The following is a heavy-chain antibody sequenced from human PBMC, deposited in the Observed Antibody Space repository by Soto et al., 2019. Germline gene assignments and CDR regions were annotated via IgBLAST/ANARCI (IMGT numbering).Heavy chain of an antibody. CDR3: ARQRITMVRGVTFSPLDY. CDR2: IYYSGST. V-gene: IGHV4-59*08. Sequence: SETLSLTCTFSGGSISSYYWSWIRQPPGKGLEWIGYIYYSGSTNYNPSLKSRVTISVDTSKNQFSLKLSSVTAADTAVYYCARQRITMVRGVTFSPLDYWGQGTLVTVSS. CDR1: GGSISSYY. J-gene: IGHJ4*02. D-gene: IGHD3-10*01.